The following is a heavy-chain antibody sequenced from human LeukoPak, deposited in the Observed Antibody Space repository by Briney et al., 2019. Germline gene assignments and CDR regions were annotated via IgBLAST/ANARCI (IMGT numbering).Heavy chain of an antibody. CDR3: AREKYSSGWYPDY. D-gene: IGHD6-19*01. CDR1: GFTFSNYW. J-gene: IGHJ4*02. V-gene: IGHV3-74*01. Sequence: GGSLRLSCEASGFTFSNYWMHWVRQAPGKGLVWVARISSVGSTTNYADSVKGRFTISRDNAKNTLYLQMNSLRAEDTAVYYCAREKYSSGWYPDYWGQGTLVTVSS. CDR2: ISSVGSTT.